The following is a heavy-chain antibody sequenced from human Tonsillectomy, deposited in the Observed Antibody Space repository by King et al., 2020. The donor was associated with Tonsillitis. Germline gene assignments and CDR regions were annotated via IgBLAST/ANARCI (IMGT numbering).Heavy chain of an antibody. Sequence: VQLVESGGDLVQPEGSLRLSCAASGFTFSNYWMSWVRQAPGKGLEWVADIKGDGSRQYYVDSVKGRFTISRDNAKNSLYLQMNSLRAEDTALYFCAREDGSRPAAFGFWGQGTRVTVSA. CDR3: AREDGSRPAAFGF. CDR1: GFTFSNYW. CDR2: IKGDGSRQ. D-gene: IGHD6-13*01. J-gene: IGHJ4*02. V-gene: IGHV3-7*03.